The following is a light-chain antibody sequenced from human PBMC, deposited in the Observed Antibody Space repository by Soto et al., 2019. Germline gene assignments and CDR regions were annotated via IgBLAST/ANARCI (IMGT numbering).Light chain of an antibody. CDR1: QSISNW. CDR3: QQYDSFPLT. Sequence: DIQMTQSPSTLSASVGDRVTITCRASQSISNWLAWYQQRPGRAPQLLIHKASTLETGVPSRFSGSGSGTEFTLTISSLQPDDSASYFCQQYDSFPLTFGGGTKVEIK. J-gene: IGKJ4*01. V-gene: IGKV1-5*03. CDR2: KAS.